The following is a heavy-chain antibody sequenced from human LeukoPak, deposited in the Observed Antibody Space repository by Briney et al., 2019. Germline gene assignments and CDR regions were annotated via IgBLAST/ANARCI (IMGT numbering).Heavy chain of an antibody. CDR2: IRPMNSDV. V-gene: IGHV5-51*01. CDR1: GYNFNTYW. CDR3: ARQGVGIFGVETFDY. D-gene: IGHD3-3*01. Sequence: GESLKISCKGSGYNFNTYWVAWVRQLPGKGLEWMGIIRPMNSDVRYSPSFQGQVTISADRSINTAYLQWSSLTASDTAMYYCARQGVGIFGVETFDYWGQGTLVTVSS. J-gene: IGHJ4*02.